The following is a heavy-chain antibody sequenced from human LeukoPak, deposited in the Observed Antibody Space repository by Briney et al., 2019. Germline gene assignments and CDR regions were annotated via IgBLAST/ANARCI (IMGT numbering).Heavy chain of an antibody. J-gene: IGHJ4*02. V-gene: IGHV4-34*01. CDR3: ARGGGGSSWTGGEFDY. CDR2: INHSGST. CDR1: GGSFSGYY. D-gene: IGHD6-13*01. Sequence: SETLYLTCAVYGGSFSGYYWSGIRQPPGKALEWIGEINHSGSTNYNPSLKSRVTISVDTSKNQFSLKLSSVTAADTAVYYCARGGGGSSWTGGEFDYWGQGTLVPVSS.